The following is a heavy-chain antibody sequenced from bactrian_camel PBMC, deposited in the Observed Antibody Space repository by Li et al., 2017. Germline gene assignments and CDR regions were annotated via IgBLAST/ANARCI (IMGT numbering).Heavy chain of an antibody. CDR2: LSSESPT. D-gene: IGHD6*01. Sequence: HVQLVESGGGLVQPGGSLTLSCTVSGLTFNDVAMGWFRQAPGTECELVSTLSSESPTYYSESVKGRFTISQDRAKRTIYLQMNSLKPEDTAMYYCAVGTVVADRCHSEHIGYWGQGTQVTVS. CDR1: GLTFNDVA. J-gene: IGHJ6*01. CDR3: AVGTVVADRCHSEHIGY. V-gene: IGHV3S60*01.